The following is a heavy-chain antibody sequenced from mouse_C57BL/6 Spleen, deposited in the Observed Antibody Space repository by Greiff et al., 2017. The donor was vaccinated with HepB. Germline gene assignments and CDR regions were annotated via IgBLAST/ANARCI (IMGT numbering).Heavy chain of an antibody. CDR1: GFNIKDYY. J-gene: IGHJ3*01. CDR3: TTESYYGSSAWFAY. CDR2: IDPEDGDT. Sequence: EVKLLESGAELVRPGASVKLSCTASGFNIKDYYMHWVKQRPEQGLEWIGRIDPEDGDTEYAPKFQGKATMTADTSSNTAYLQLSSLTSEDTAVYYCTTESYYGSSAWFAYWGQGTLVTVSA. D-gene: IGHD1-1*01. V-gene: IGHV14-1*01.